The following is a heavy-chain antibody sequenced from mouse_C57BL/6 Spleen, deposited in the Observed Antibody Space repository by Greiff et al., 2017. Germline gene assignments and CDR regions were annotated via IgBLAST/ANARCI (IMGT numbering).Heavy chain of an antibody. V-gene: IGHV1-22*01. CDR3: ARYYDYDRGFDY. CDR1: GYTFTDYN. Sequence: EVQLQQSGPELVKPGASVKMSCKASGYTFTDYNMHWVKQSHGKSLEWIGYINPNNGGTSYNQKFKGKATLTVDQSSSTAYMQLNSLTSEDSAVYYCARYYDYDRGFDYWGQGTTLTVSS. J-gene: IGHJ2*01. CDR2: INPNNGGT. D-gene: IGHD2-4*01.